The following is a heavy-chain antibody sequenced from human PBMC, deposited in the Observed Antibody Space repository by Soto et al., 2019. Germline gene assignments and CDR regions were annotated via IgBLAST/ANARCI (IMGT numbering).Heavy chain of an antibody. V-gene: IGHV1-8*01. D-gene: IGHD6-13*01. J-gene: IGHJ3*02. CDR3: ARTFPGIAAFDI. CDR2: MNPNSGNT. Sequence: ASVKVSCKASGYTFTSYDINWVRQATGQGLEWMGWMNPNSGNTGYAQKFQGRVTMTRNTSISTAYMELSSLRSEDTAVYYCARTFPGIAAFDIWGQGTMVTVSS. CDR1: GYTFTSYD.